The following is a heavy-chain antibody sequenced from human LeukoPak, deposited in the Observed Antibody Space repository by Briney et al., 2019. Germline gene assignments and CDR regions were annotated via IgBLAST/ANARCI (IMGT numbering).Heavy chain of an antibody. CDR3: ASYPRYNNGPPFDY. V-gene: IGHV1-2*02. Sequence: GASVKVSCKASGYSFTGQDMHWVRQAPGQGLEWMGWINPNTGGTNYAQKFQGRVTITRDTTISAAFMELSRLTSDDTAVYYCASYPRYNNGPPFDYWGQGTLVTVSS. J-gene: IGHJ4*02. CDR2: INPNTGGT. CDR1: GYSFTGQD. D-gene: IGHD1-14*01.